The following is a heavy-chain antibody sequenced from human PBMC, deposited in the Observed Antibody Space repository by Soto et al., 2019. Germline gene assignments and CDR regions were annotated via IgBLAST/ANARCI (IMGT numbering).Heavy chain of an antibody. CDR1: GGTFSSYA. D-gene: IGHD1-26*01. Sequence: ASVKVSCKASGGTFSSYAISWVRQAPGQGLEWMGGIIPIFGTANYAQKFQGRVTITADESTSTAYMELSSLRSEDTAVYYCARTSGSSSAFDYWGQGTLVTVSS. CDR3: ARTSGSSSAFDY. J-gene: IGHJ4*02. V-gene: IGHV1-69*13. CDR2: IIPIFGTA.